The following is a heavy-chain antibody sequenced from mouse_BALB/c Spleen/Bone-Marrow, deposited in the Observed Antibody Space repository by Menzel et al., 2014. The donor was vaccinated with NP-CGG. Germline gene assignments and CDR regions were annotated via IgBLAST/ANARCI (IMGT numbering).Heavy chain of an antibody. CDR1: GYSFTGYF. D-gene: IGHD2-4*01. CDR3: ARSGDYGGFAY. Sequence: EVKLLEPGPELVKPGASVKISCKASGYSFTGYFMNWVMQSHGKSLEWIGRINPYNGDTFYNQKFKGKATLTVDKSSSTAHMELRSLASEDSAVYYCARSGDYGGFAYWGQGTLVTVSA. V-gene: IGHV1-20*02. CDR2: INPYNGDT. J-gene: IGHJ3*01.